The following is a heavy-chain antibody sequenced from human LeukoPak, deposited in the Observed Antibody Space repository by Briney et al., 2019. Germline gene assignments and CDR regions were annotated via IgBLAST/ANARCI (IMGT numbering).Heavy chain of an antibody. D-gene: IGHD2-2*01. Sequence: GGSLRLSCAASGFTFSNYGMSWVRQAPGKGLEWVSGISGGTAYYADSVKGRFTTSRDNSESTLYLQMNRLRAEDTGIYFCARDYYSSTSSYFDYWGQGTLVTVSS. CDR2: ISGGTA. CDR3: ARDYYSSTSSYFDY. V-gene: IGHV3-23*01. J-gene: IGHJ4*02. CDR1: GFTFSNYG.